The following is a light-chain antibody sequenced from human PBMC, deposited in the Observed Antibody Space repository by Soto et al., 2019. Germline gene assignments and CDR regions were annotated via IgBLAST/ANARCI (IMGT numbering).Light chain of an antibody. Sequence: QSALTQAASVSGSPGQSITISCTGTSSDVGGYDYVSWYQQHPGKAPKLMIYEVSKRPSGVSNRFSGSKSGNTASLTISGLQAEDEADYYCSSYAGSSTFVVFGGGTKLTVL. CDR1: SSDVGGYDY. CDR3: SSYAGSSTFVV. CDR2: EVS. V-gene: IGLV2-23*02. J-gene: IGLJ2*01.